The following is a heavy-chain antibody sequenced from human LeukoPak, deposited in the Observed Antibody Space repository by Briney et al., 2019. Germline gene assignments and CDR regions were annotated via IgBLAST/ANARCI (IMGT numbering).Heavy chain of an antibody. CDR2: IYHSGST. CDR1: GYSISSGYY. J-gene: IGHJ4*02. D-gene: IGHD6-13*01. V-gene: IGHV4-38-2*02. Sequence: SETLSLTCTVSGYSISSGYYWGWIRQPPGKGLEWIGSIYHSGSTYYNPSLKSRVTISVDTSKNQFSLKLSSVTAADTAVYYCARGTAAAGLDYWGQGTLVTVSS. CDR3: ARGTAAAGLDY.